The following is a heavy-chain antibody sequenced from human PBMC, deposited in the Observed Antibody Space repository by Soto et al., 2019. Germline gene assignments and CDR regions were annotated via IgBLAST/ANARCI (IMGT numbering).Heavy chain of an antibody. CDR3: AKSGSSGWYGWFDP. D-gene: IGHD6-19*01. J-gene: IGHJ5*02. V-gene: IGHV2-5*01. CDR2: IYWNDDK. Sequence: SGPTRVKPKQTRTLACIFYGFSLITSGLGVGRICDPQGKALEWLGFIYWNDDKRYSPSMKSRLTITKDTSKNQVVLTMTNMDPVETATYYCAKSGSSGWYGWFDPWGQGTLVTVSS. CDR1: GFSLITSGLG.